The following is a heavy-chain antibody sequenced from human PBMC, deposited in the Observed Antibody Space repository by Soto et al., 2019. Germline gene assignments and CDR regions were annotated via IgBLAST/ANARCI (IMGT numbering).Heavy chain of an antibody. Sequence: QVQLQQWGAGLLKPSETLSLTCAVYGGSFSGYYWSWIRQPPGKGLEWIGEINHSGSTNYNPSLKSRVTISVDTSKNQFSLKLSSVTAADTAVYYCARDFGVRGVISLNAFDIWGQGTMVTVSS. CDR2: INHSGST. J-gene: IGHJ3*02. D-gene: IGHD3-10*01. CDR3: ARDFGVRGVISLNAFDI. V-gene: IGHV4-34*01. CDR1: GGSFSGYY.